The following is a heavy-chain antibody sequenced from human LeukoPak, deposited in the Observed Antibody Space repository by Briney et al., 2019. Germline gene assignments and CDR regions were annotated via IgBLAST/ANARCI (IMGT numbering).Heavy chain of an antibody. Sequence: PGGSLRLSCAASGFTFSSYEMIWVRQAPGKGLEWVSYINRSGATTYYVDSVKGRFTISRDNAKNSLFLQMNSLRAEDTGVYYCATDAGHWFDPWGQGTLVTVSS. CDR3: ATDAGHWFDP. CDR1: GFTFSSYE. V-gene: IGHV3-48*03. CDR2: INRSGATT. J-gene: IGHJ5*02.